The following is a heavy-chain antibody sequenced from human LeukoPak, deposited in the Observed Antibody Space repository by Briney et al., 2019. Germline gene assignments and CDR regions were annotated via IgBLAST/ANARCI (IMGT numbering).Heavy chain of an antibody. D-gene: IGHD5-18*01. CDR3: ARVLGYSYGHAFDI. CDR2: INPNSGGT. J-gene: IGHJ3*02. Sequence: ASVKVSSKASGYTLTGYYMHWLRQAPGQGREWRGWINPNSGGTNYAQKFQGRVTMTRDTSISTAYMELRSLRSDDTAVYYCARVLGYSYGHAFDIWGQGTMVTVSS. V-gene: IGHV1-2*02. CDR1: GYTLTGYY.